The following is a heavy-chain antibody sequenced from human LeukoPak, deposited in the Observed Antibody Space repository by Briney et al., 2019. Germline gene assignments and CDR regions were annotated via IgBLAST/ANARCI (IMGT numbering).Heavy chain of an antibody. V-gene: IGHV3-23*01. CDR3: AKDLGSIAVAGTIDY. Sequence: GGSLRLSCAASGFTFSSYAMSWVRQAPGKGLEWVSAISGSGGSTYYADSVKGRFTISRDNSKNTLCLQMNSLRAEDTAVYYCAKDLGSIAVAGTIDYWGQGTLVTVSS. J-gene: IGHJ4*02. D-gene: IGHD6-19*01. CDR1: GFTFSSYA. CDR2: ISGSGGST.